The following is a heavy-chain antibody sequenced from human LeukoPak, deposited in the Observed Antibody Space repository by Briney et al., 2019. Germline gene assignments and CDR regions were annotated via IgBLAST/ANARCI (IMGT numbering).Heavy chain of an antibody. CDR3: ARVEDSECWFDP. J-gene: IGHJ5*02. CDR1: GGSFSGYY. D-gene: IGHD2/OR15-2a*01. CDR2: IYTSGIT. V-gene: IGHV4-4*09. Sequence: SETLSLTCAVYGGSFSGYYWSWIRQPPGKGLEWIGYIYTSGITNYNPSLKSRVTMSVDTSKKQFSLKLSSVTAADTAVYYCARVEDSECWFDPWGQGTLVTVSS.